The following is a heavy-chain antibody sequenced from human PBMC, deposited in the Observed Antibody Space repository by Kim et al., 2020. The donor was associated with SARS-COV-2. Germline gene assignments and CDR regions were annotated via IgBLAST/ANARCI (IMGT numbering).Heavy chain of an antibody. CDR2: IYHSGST. CDR3: AREVTIFGVVTVFDY. Sequence: SETLSLTCAVSGGSISSSNWWSWVRQPPGKGLEWIGEIYHSGSTNYNPSLKSRVTISVDKSKNQFSLKLSSVTAADTAVYYCAREVTIFGVVTVFDYWGQGTLVTVSS. J-gene: IGHJ4*02. CDR1: GGSISSSNW. V-gene: IGHV4-4*02. D-gene: IGHD3-3*01.